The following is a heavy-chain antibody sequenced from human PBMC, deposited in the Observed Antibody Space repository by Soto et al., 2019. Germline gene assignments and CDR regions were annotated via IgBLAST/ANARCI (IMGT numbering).Heavy chain of an antibody. CDR2: ICQSGST. Sequence: SETLSLTCTVSGVSVNSGNYYWSWIRQTPGKGLEWIGYICQSGSTRYNPSLKSRVTISLDTSKNQFSLTLSSMTAADTAVYYCALRSMPVVSEYWGKGTLDTVSS. CDR3: ALRSMPVVSEY. D-gene: IGHD2-2*01. J-gene: IGHJ4*02. V-gene: IGHV4-61*01. CDR1: GVSVNSGNYY.